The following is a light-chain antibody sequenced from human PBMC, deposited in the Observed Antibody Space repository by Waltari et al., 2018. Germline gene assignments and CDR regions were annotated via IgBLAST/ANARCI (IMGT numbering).Light chain of an antibody. CDR3: QQYKSYSRT. CDR1: QRISEW. V-gene: IGKV1-5*03. Sequence: DIQMTQSPSTLSASVGDRVTITCRASQRISEWLAWYQQKPVKAPQLLIYKALSLERGVPSRFSASGSGTEFTLTISSLQPDDFATYYCQQYKSYSRTFGQGTKVEIK. CDR2: KAL. J-gene: IGKJ1*01.